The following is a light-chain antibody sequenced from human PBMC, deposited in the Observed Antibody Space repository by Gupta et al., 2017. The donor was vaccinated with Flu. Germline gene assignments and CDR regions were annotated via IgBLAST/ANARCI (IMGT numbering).Light chain of an antibody. CDR3: QQSDSTSSWA. CDR2: AAS. CDR1: QSISSY. Sequence: DIQMTQSPSSLSASVGDRVTITCRASQSISSYLNWYQQKPGKAPKLLIYAASSLQSGVPSRFSGSGSGTDFTLTISSRQPEEFATYYCQQSDSTSSWAFGQGTKVEIK. J-gene: IGKJ1*01. V-gene: IGKV1-39*01.